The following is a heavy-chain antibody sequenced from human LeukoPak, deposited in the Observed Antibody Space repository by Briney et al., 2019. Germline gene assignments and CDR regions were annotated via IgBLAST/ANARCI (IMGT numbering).Heavy chain of an antibody. CDR1: GFSFSNYA. Sequence: GGSLRLSCAASGFSFSNYAMSWVRQVPGKGLEWGSAISGRDDSTYYADSVKGRFTISRDTSKNTLYLQMNSLRAEDTAVYYCAKWGDYDVLTGYYGSDYWGQGTLVTVSS. D-gene: IGHD3-9*01. CDR3: AKWGDYDVLTGYYGSDY. V-gene: IGHV3-23*01. CDR2: ISGRDDST. J-gene: IGHJ4*02.